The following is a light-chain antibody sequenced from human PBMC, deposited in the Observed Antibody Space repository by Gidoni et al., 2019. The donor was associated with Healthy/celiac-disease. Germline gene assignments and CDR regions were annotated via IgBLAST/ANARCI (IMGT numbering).Light chain of an antibody. J-gene: IGKJ1*01. V-gene: IGKV1-13*02. CDR3: QQFNSYPPWT. CDR2: DAS. CDR1: QGISSA. Sequence: AIQLTQSPSSLSASVGDRVTITCRASQGISSALAWYQQKPGKAPKLLIYDASSLESGVPSRFSGSGSGKDFTLTISSLQPEDFATYYCQQFNSYPPWTFGQGTKVEIK.